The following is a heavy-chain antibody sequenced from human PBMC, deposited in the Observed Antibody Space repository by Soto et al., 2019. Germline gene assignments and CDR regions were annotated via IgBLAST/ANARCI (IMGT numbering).Heavy chain of an antibody. CDR2: IYHSGST. CDR3: ARTYDSSGHYFDY. D-gene: IGHD3-22*01. CDR1: GGSISSSNW. J-gene: IGHJ4*02. Sequence: PSETLSLTCAVSGGSISSSNWWSWVRQPPGKGLEWTGEIYHSGSTNYNPSLKSRVTISVDKSKNQFSLKLSSVTAADTAVYYCARTYDSSGHYFDYWGQGTLVTVSS. V-gene: IGHV4-4*02.